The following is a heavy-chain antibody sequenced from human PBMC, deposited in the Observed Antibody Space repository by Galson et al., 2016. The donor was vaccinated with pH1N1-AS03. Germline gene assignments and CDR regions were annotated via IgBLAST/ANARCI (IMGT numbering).Heavy chain of an antibody. CDR1: GVSVRSDY. Sequence: SGVSVRSDYWSWVRQPPGKGLEWIAYISDSGTTNYNPSLKSRVTISVDTSKNQFSLRLSSVTAADTAVYYCAQNCRGTKCYGRFDPWGQGTLVTVSS. J-gene: IGHJ5*02. D-gene: IGHD2-15*01. CDR2: ISDSGTT. CDR3: AQNCRGTKCYGRFDP. V-gene: IGHV4-59*02.